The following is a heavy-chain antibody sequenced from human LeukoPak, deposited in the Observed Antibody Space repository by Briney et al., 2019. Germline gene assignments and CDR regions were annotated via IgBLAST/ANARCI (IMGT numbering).Heavy chain of an antibody. CDR3: AREGYCSSTSCWGWFDP. CDR2: INPNSGGT. J-gene: IGHJ5*02. D-gene: IGHD2-2*01. CDR1: GYTFTGYY. V-gene: IGHV1-2*02. Sequence: ASVKVPCKASGYTFTGYYMHWVRQAPGQGLEWMGWINPNSGGTNYAQKFQGRVTMTRDTSISTAYMELSRLRSDDTAVYYCAREGYCSSTSCWGWFDPWGQGTLVTVSS.